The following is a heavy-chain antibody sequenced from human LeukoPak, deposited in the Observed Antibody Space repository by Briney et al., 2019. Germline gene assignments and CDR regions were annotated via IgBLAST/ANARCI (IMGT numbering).Heavy chain of an antibody. V-gene: IGHV4-38-2*02. J-gene: IGHJ4*02. CDR1: GFSISSAYY. CDR2: IDHSGNT. D-gene: IGHD4-23*01. Sequence: SETLSLTCTVSGFSISSAYYWGWIRQPPGKGLEWIGGIDHSGNTHYNPSLKNRVTISVDTSKNEFSLKLSSVTATDTAVYYCARDSRGGNSDYFDSWGQGTLVTVSS. CDR3: ARDSRGGNSDYFDS.